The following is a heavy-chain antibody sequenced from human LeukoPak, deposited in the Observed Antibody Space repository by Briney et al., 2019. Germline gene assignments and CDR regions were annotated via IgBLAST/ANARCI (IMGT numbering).Heavy chain of an antibody. Sequence: PGGSLRLSCAASGFTFSSSAMSWVRRAPGKGLEWVSSISGSGSGGSTYYADSVKGRFTISRDNAKNSLYLQMNSLRAEDTAVYYCARGDPDISFGVVGEAFDIWGQGTMVTVSS. D-gene: IGHD3-3*01. CDR3: ARGDPDISFGVVGEAFDI. J-gene: IGHJ3*02. CDR2: ISGSGSGGST. V-gene: IGHV3-23*01. CDR1: GFTFSSSA.